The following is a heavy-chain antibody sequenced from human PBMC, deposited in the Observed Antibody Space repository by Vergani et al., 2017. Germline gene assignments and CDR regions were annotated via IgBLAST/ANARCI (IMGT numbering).Heavy chain of an antibody. J-gene: IGHJ6*02. Sequence: EVQLVESGGGLVKPGGSLRLSCAASGFTFSSYSMNWVRQAPGKGLEWVSSISSSSSYIYYADSVKGRFTISRDNAKNSLYLQMNSLRAEDTAVYYCARDLGGAAAGLGGMDVWGQGTTVTVS. V-gene: IGHV3-21*01. D-gene: IGHD6-13*01. CDR3: ARDLGGAAAGLGGMDV. CDR2: ISSSSSYI. CDR1: GFTFSSYS.